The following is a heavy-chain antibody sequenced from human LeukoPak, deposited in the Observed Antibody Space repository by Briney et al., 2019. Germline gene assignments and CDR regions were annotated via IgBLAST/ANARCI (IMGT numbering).Heavy chain of an antibody. CDR3: ARIGAVAGTRNWYFDL. Sequence: GASLKISCKGSGYIFTNYWIGWVRQMPGKGLEWMGIIYPGDSDTRYSPSFQGQVTISADKSISTAYLQWSSLKASDTAMYYCARIGAVAGTRNWYFDLWGRGTLVTVSS. J-gene: IGHJ2*01. D-gene: IGHD6-19*01. CDR1: GYIFTNYW. CDR2: IYPGDSDT. V-gene: IGHV5-51*01.